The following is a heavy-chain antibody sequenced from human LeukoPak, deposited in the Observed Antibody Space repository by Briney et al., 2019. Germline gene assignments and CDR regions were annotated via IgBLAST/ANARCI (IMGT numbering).Heavy chain of an antibody. CDR2: INHSGST. V-gene: IGHV4-34*01. CDR3: ARPSWGYSLAFDI. J-gene: IGHJ3*02. D-gene: IGHD5-18*01. CDR1: GGSFSGYY. Sequence: SETLSLTCAVYGGSFSGYYWSWIRQPPGKGLEWIGEINHSGSTNYNPSLKSRVTISVDTSKNQFSLKLSSVTAADTAVYYCARPSWGYSLAFDIWGQGTMVTDPS.